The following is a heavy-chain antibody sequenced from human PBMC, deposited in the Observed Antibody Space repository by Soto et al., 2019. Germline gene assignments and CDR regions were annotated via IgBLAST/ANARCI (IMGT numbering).Heavy chain of an antibody. CDR1: GFIFENFG. J-gene: IGHJ5*02. Sequence: AGSLRLSCAASGFIFENFGMSWVRQAPGKGLEWISSISGSGFKKYYADSVKGRFTISRDNSKSTVYLELNNLSAEDTAVYHCAKNQGVELVPLATVDWFDPWGQGSVVTVSS. D-gene: IGHD1-26*01. CDR2: ISGSGFKK. V-gene: IGHV3-23*01. CDR3: AKNQGVELVPLATVDWFDP.